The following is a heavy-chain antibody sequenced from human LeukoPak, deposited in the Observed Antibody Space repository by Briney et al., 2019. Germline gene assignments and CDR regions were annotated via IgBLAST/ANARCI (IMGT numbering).Heavy chain of an antibody. V-gene: IGHV3-7*01. CDR2: IKQEGSEK. Sequence: GGSLRLSCAASGFSFSSYWMTWVCQAPGKGLEWVANIKQEGSEKYYVDSVKGRFIISRDDAKNSLFLQMNSLRAEDTAVYYCAREIAQQLDSWGQGTLVTVSA. CDR3: AREIAQQLDS. J-gene: IGHJ5*01. CDR1: GFSFSSYW. D-gene: IGHD6-13*01.